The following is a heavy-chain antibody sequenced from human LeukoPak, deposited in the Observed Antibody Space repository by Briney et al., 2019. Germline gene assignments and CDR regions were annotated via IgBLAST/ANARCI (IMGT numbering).Heavy chain of an antibody. Sequence: SETLSVTCTVSGGSISSYYWSWIRQPPGKGLEWIGYIYDSWSTNYNPSLKSRVTISVDTSKNQFSLKLSSVTAADTAVYYCARGQGPSYYDSSGCRNWFDPWGQGTLVTVSS. V-gene: IGHV4-59*01. CDR1: GGSISSYY. CDR3: ARGQGPSYYDSSGCRNWFDP. D-gene: IGHD3-22*01. CDR2: IYDSWST. J-gene: IGHJ5*02.